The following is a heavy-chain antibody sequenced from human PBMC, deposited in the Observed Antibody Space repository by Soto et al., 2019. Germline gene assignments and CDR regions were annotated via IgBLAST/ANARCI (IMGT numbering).Heavy chain of an antibody. CDR3: AKDYSGWTLDY. CDR1: GFIFSTYG. J-gene: IGHJ4*02. CDR2: ITSAGST. D-gene: IGHD6-19*01. Sequence: PGGSLRLSCAASGFIFSTYGMSWVRQAPGKGLEWVSSITSAGSTYYADSVKGRFTLSRDNSKNTLYLQMNSLRAEDTAVYYCAKDYSGWTLDYWGQGTLVTVSS. V-gene: IGHV3-23*01.